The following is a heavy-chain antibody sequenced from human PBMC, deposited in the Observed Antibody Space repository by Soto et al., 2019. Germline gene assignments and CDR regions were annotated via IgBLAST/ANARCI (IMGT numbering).Heavy chain of an antibody. V-gene: IGHV1-2*04. Sequence: ASVKVSLKASGYTFTGHYMPWVRQAPGQGLEWMGWINPNSGGTNYAQKFQGWVTMTRDTSISTAYMELNSLIAGDTAVYYCARAGPTAFDIWGQGTMVTVSS. CDR2: INPNSGGT. CDR3: ARAGPTAFDI. CDR1: GYTFTGHY. J-gene: IGHJ3*02.